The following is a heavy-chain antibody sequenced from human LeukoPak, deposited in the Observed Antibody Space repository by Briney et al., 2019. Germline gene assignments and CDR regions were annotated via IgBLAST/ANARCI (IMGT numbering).Heavy chain of an antibody. J-gene: IGHJ2*01. Sequence: SETLSLTCTVSGGSISGYIWSWIRQSPGKGLEWIAYIYDNGNTNNNPSLKSRVTISLDTSKNQFSLKLTSVTAADTAVYYCARLSVVSPHRYFDLWGRGTLVTVSS. D-gene: IGHD4-23*01. CDR3: ARLSVVSPHRYFDL. CDR2: IYDNGNT. V-gene: IGHV4-59*08. CDR1: GGSISGYI.